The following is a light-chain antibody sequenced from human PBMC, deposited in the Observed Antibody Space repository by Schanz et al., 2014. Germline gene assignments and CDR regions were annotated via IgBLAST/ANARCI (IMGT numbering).Light chain of an antibody. CDR3: NSFTSSHTHV. Sequence: QSALTQPPSASGSPGQSVAISCTGTSSDVGGYNYVSWYQQHPGKAPRLMIYEVSQRPSGVPDRFSGSKSGTSASLAISGLQAEDEADYYCNSFTSSHTHVFGGGTKLTVL. CDR1: SSDVGGYNY. J-gene: IGLJ3*02. V-gene: IGLV2-8*01. CDR2: EVS.